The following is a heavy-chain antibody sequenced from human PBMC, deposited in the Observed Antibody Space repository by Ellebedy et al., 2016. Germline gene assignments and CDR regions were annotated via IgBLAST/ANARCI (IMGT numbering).Heavy chain of an antibody. V-gene: IGHV1-69*13. CDR1: GGTFSSYA. Sequence: SVKVSXKASGGTFSSYAISWVRQAPGQGLEWMGGIIPIFGTANYAQKFQGRVTITADESTSTAYMELSSLRSEDTAVYYCARQRDTAMVSPYYYYNGMDVWGQGTTVTVSS. D-gene: IGHD5-18*01. J-gene: IGHJ6*02. CDR2: IIPIFGTA. CDR3: ARQRDTAMVSPYYYYNGMDV.